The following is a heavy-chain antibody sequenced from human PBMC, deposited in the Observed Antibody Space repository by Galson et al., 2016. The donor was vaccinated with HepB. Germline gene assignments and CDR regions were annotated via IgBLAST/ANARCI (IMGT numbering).Heavy chain of an antibody. CDR2: IYYTGST. V-gene: IGHV4-39*01. D-gene: IGHD2/OR15-2a*01. J-gene: IGHJ4*02. CDR1: GDSISGSSYF. Sequence: SETLSLTCTVSGDSISGSSYFWGWIRQPPGKGLEWIGSIYYTGSTDYNPSLKSRVTISVDTSKNQFSLKLNSVTAADTAVYYCGRRRRGFPDYWGQGTLVTVSS. CDR3: GRRRRGFPDY.